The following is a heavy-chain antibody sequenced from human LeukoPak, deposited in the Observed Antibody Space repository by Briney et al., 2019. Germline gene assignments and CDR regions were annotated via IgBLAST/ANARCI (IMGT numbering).Heavy chain of an antibody. V-gene: IGHV1-69*13. CDR2: IIPIFGTT. CDR1: GGTFSTSG. Sequence: SVKVSCKTSGGTFSTSGISWVRQAPGQGLEWVGGIIPIFGTTKYAQKFQGRVTITADESTTTAYMELSSLRSEDTAVYYCARERQQLPGFDYWGQGTLVTVSS. CDR3: ARERQQLPGFDY. J-gene: IGHJ4*02. D-gene: IGHD6-13*01.